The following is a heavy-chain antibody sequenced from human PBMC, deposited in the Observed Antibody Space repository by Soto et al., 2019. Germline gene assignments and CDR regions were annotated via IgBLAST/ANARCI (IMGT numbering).Heavy chain of an antibody. CDR3: ARIYCTXXXXHRWFDP. CDR2: IDPGDTYA. J-gene: IGHJ5*02. Sequence: PGESLKISCTGFGYTFTTFWISWVRQMPGKGLEWMGRIDPGDTYATYSPAFQGHVTISADKATSTAYLQWSSLKASDTAMYFCARIYCTXXXXHRWFDPXXXGTLVTVSS. V-gene: IGHV5-10-1*01. CDR1: GYTFTTFW. D-gene: IGHD2-8*01.